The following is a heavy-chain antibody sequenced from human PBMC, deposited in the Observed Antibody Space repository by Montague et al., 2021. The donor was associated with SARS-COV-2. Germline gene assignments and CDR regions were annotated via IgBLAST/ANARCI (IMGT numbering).Heavy chain of an antibody. V-gene: IGHV3-43*02. CDR3: VKDMSEFDDLNAFDV. D-gene: IGHD3-10*01. CDR1: GFTFDDYA. Sequence: SLRLSCAASGFTFDDYAMHWVRQAPGKGLEWVSLINGDGLTTLVTDSVEGRFIISRDNSKNSPYLQMKSLRTEDTALYFCVKDMSEFDDLNAFDVWGQGTQVTVSS. CDR2: INGDGLTT. J-gene: IGHJ3*01.